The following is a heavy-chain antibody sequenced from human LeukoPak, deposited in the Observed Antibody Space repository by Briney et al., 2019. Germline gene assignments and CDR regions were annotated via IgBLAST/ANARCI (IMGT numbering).Heavy chain of an antibody. CDR1: GYTFISYN. J-gene: IGHJ4*02. D-gene: IGHD2-8*01. Sequence: ASVRVSCKASGYTFISYNINWLRQATGQGLEWMGWVNPRSGDAGYLQKFQGRLTITRDSSIDTAYMDLSGLSSEDTAIYYCARGVPLGYCTYGVCYPPYYFDYWGQGTLVTASS. CDR2: VNPRSGDA. CDR3: ARGVPLGYCTYGVCYPPYYFDY. V-gene: IGHV1-8*03.